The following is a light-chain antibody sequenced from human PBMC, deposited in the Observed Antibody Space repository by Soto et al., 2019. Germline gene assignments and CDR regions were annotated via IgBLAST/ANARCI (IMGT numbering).Light chain of an antibody. CDR1: SSDVGTYNL. CDR2: EGS. J-gene: IGLJ1*01. CDR3: CSYAGTSTPYA. V-gene: IGLV2-23*01. Sequence: QSALAQPASVSGSPGQSITISCTGTSSDVGTYNLASWYQQHPDKAPKLMIYEGSKRPSGLSNRFSGSKSGNTASLTISGLQAEDEADYYCCSYAGTSTPYAFGTGTKVTVL.